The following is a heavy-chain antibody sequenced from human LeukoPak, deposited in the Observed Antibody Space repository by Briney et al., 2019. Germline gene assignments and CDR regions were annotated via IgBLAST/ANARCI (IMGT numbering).Heavy chain of an antibody. V-gene: IGHV1-18*01. CDR3: ARGGDLDYDILTGYYNVMYNWFDP. CDR2: ISAYNGNT. Sequence: ASVKVSCKASGYTFTSYGISWVRQAPGQGLEWMGWISAYNGNTNYGQKLQGRVTMTTDTSTSTAYMELRSLRSDDTAVYYCARGGDLDYDILTGYYNVMYNWFDPWGQGTLVTVSS. J-gene: IGHJ5*02. D-gene: IGHD3-9*01. CDR1: GYTFTSYG.